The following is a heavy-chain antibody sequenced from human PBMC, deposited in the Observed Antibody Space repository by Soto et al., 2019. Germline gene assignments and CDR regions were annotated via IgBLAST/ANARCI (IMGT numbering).Heavy chain of an antibody. V-gene: IGHV1-18*01. CDR2: ISAYNGNT. CDR3: ARSDAMVYAILGQSYYFDF. CDR1: GYTFTSYG. J-gene: IGHJ4*02. Sequence: VASVKVSCKASGYTFTSYGISWVRQAPGQGLEWMGWISAYNGNTNYAQKLQGRVTMTTDTSTSTAYMELRSLRSDDTAVYYCARSDAMVYAILGQSYYFDFWGQGTLVTVSS. D-gene: IGHD2-8*01.